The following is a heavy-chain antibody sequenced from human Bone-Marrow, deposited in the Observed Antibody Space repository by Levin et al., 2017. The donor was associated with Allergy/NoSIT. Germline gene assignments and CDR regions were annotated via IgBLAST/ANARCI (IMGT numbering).Heavy chain of an antibody. CDR1: GGSFSGYY. D-gene: IGHD6-6*01. J-gene: IGHJ2*01. V-gene: IGHV4-34*01. Sequence: PGGSLRLSCAVYGGSFSGYYWSWIRQPPGKGLEWIGEINHSGSTNYNPSLKSRVTISVDTSKNQFSLKLSSVTAADTAVYYCARSSYFDLWGRGTLVTVSS. CDR2: INHSGST. CDR3: ARSSYFDL.